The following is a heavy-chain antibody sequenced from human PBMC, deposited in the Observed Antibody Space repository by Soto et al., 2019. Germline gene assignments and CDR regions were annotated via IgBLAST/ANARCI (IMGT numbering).Heavy chain of an antibody. CDR3: ARHWDYDSRGDFFDS. CDR1: GGSINGHY. D-gene: IGHD5-12*01. J-gene: IGHJ4*02. CDR2: IYYRGNT. V-gene: IGHV4-59*08. Sequence: QVQLQESGPGLVKPSETVSLTCSVSGGSINGHYWSWLRQPPGKGLECIGYIYYRGNTNYNPSLTSLATLRHEMSDNQFSRRRRSVTAADTAVYYGARHWDYDSRGDFFDSWGQGTLVTVSS.